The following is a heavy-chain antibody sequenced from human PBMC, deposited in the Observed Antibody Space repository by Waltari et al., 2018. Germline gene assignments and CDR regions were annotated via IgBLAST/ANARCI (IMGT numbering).Heavy chain of an antibody. Sequence: EMRLVESGGDLVQPGGSLRLSCAASGFTSSSYDFHWVRQTAGSLGWGSAIVVLGDTYYSASVKGRFTSSRENARNSLYLQMDSLGVGDTAIYYCAREYCGSGNCPGGWYFDLWGRGTLVTVSS. CDR3: AREYCGSGNCPGGWYFDL. J-gene: IGHJ2*01. D-gene: IGHD2-21*01. CDR1: GFTSSSYD. CDR2: IVVLGDT. V-gene: IGHV3-13*01.